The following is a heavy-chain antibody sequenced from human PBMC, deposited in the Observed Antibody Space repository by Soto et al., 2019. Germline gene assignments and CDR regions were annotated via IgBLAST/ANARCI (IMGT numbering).Heavy chain of an antibody. Sequence: EVQLVESGGGLVQPGGSLRLSCAASGFTVSSNYMSWVRQAPGKGLKWVSVIYSGGSTYYADSVKGRFTISRDNSKNTLYLQMNSLRAEDTAVYYCARDRRGYCSGGSCRKGAYYYMDVWGKGTTVTVSS. V-gene: IGHV3-66*01. CDR1: GFTVSSNY. CDR3: ARDRRGYCSGGSCRKGAYYYMDV. J-gene: IGHJ6*03. D-gene: IGHD2-15*01. CDR2: IYSGGST.